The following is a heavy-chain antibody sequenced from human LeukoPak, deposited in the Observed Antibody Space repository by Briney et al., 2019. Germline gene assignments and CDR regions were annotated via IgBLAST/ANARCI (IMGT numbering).Heavy chain of an antibody. CDR1: GGSISSYY. Sequence: SETLSLTCTVSGGSISSYYWSWVRQPPGEGLGWVGDIFYSGSTNYNPSLKSRVTISVDTSKNQFSLKLSSVTAADTAVYYCASGRLNCSSTSCYGEFDPWGQGTLVTVSS. V-gene: IGHV4-59*01. J-gene: IGHJ5*02. CDR2: IFYSGST. D-gene: IGHD2-2*01. CDR3: ASGRLNCSSTSCYGEFDP.